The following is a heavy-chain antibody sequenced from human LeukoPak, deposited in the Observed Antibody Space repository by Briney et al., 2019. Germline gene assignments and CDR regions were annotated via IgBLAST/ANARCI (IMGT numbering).Heavy chain of an antibody. Sequence: GGSLRLSCAASGFTFDDYAMHWVRQAPGKGLEWVSGISWNSGSIGYADSVKGRFTISRDNAKNSLYLQMNSLRAEDTALYYCAKDIGNYLYYGMDVWDQGTTVTVSS. D-gene: IGHD1-26*01. CDR1: GFTFDDYA. CDR2: ISWNSGSI. J-gene: IGHJ6*02. CDR3: AKDIGNYLYYGMDV. V-gene: IGHV3-9*01.